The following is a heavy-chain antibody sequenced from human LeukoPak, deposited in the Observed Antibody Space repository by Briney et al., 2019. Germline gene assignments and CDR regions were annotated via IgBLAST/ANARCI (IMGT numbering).Heavy chain of an antibody. D-gene: IGHD1-1*01. Sequence: PSETLSLACTVSVGSISGYYWGWIRQPPGKRLEWIGYIYYSGSTNYNPSLRSRVTILLDMSKNQFSLKLSSVTAADTAVYFCAREVRGSQIDYWGQGTLVTVSS. J-gene: IGHJ4*02. CDR1: VGSISGYY. V-gene: IGHV4-59*01. CDR3: AREVRGSQIDY. CDR2: IYYSGST.